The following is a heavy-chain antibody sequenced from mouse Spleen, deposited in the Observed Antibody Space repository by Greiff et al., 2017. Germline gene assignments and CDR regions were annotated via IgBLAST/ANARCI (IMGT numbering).Heavy chain of an antibody. CDR1: GYTFTNYW. D-gene: IGHD1-1*01. CDR3: ARCHYGSSLWYFDV. CDR2: IYPGGGYT. J-gene: IGHJ1*01. Sequence: QVQLQQSGAELVRPGTSVKISCKASGYTFTNYWLGWVKQRPGHGLEWIGDIYPGGGYTNYNEKFKGKATLTADTSSSTAYMQLSSLTSEDSAVYFCARCHYGSSLWYFDVWGAGTTVTVSS. V-gene: IGHV1-63*02.